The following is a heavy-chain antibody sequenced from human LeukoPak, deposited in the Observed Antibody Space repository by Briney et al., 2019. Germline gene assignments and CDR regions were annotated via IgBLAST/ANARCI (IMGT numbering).Heavy chain of an antibody. CDR1: GFTFSSYS. CDR2: ISSSSSTI. J-gene: IGHJ6*02. V-gene: IGHV3-48*04. D-gene: IGHD3-10*01. Sequence: GGSLRLSCAASGFTFSSYSMNWVRQAPGKGLEWVSYISSSSSTIYYADSVKGRFTVSRDNAKNSLYLQMNSLRAEDTALYYCGKDISAGGMDVWGQGTTVTVSS. CDR3: GKDISAGGMDV.